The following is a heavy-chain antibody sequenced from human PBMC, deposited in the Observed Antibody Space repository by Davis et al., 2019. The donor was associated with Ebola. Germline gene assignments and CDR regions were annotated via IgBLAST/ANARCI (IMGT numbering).Heavy chain of an antibody. CDR2: INGYNGNT. CDR3: ARTSIVGTTTTASDI. J-gene: IGHJ3*02. Sequence: AASVKVSCKASGYTFSSYGISWVRQAPGQGLEWMGWINGYNGNTNYAQKLQGRVTMTTDTSTSTAYLDLRSLRSEDTAVYFCARTSIVGTTTTASDIWGQGTLVTVSS. D-gene: IGHD1-26*01. CDR1: GYTFSSYG. V-gene: IGHV1-18*01.